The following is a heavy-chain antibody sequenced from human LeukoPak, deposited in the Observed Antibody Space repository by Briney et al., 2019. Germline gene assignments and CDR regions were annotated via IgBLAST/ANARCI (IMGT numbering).Heavy chain of an antibody. CDR1: GVSISSYY. V-gene: IGHV4-59*01. J-gene: IGHJ3*02. CDR2: IYYSGST. Sequence: PSETLSLTCTVSGVSISSYYWSWLRQPPGKGLEWLGYIYYSGSTNYNPSLKSRVTISVDTSKNQFSLKLSSVTAADTAVYYCARENVDLVVVTARGAFDIWGQGTMVTVS. CDR3: ARENVDLVVVTARGAFDI. D-gene: IGHD2-21*02.